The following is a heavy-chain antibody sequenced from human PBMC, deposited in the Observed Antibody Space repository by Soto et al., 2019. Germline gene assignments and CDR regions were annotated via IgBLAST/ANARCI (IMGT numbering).Heavy chain of an antibody. CDR1: GDSISSYY. CDR3: ARHSLHTYFDY. CDR2: IYHSGST. J-gene: IGHJ4*02. V-gene: IGHV4-59*08. Sequence: QVQLQESGPGLVKPSETLSLTCTVSGDSISSYYWNWIRQPPGKGLEWIGNIYHSGSTNYNPSLKSRVTISVDTSKNQFPLKLSSVTAADTAVYYCARHSLHTYFDYWGQGTLVTVSS.